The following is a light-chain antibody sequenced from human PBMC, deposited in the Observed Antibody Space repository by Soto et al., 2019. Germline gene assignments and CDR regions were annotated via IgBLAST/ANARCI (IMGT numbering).Light chain of an antibody. Sequence: IQMTQSPSALSASLGDRVTITCRASQGIIRDLSCYQQKPGKAPKLLIYAASTLQSGVPSRFRGSGSGTDFTLTISCLQSEDFATYYCPQYYSYPPTFGGGTKVDI. CDR2: AAS. J-gene: IGKJ4*01. V-gene: IGKV1-8*01. CDR3: PQYYSYPPT. CDR1: QGIIRD.